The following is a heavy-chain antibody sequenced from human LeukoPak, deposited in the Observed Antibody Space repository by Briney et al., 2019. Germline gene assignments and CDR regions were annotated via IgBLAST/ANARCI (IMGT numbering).Heavy chain of an antibody. Sequence: PGGSLRLSCAASGFTFDDYGMSWVRQAPGKGLEWVSDINWNGGSTGYADSVKGRFTISRDNAKNSLYLQMNSLRSVNTALYYCSTFGGGLWRGKDNWVYPCGQGCSVTVSS. J-gene: IGHJ5*02. D-gene: IGHD3-16*01. CDR3: STFGGGLWRGKDNWVYP. CDR2: INWNGGST. CDR1: GFTFDDYG. V-gene: IGHV3-20*04.